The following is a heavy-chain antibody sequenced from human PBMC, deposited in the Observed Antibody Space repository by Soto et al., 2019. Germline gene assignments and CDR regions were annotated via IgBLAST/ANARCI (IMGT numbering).Heavy chain of an antibody. D-gene: IGHD3-10*02. CDR3: ASMIGHPVPSCDS. CDR1: GGSISSYY. CDR2: IFYSGST. V-gene: IGHV4-59*01. Sequence: QVQLQESGPGLVKPSETLSLTCTVSGGSISSYYWSWIRQPPGKGLEWIGFIFYSGSTSYNPSLRSRATISVDTSGYQFSLKLNSVTAADMAVYYCASMIGHPVPSCDSWGQGTLVAVSS. J-gene: IGHJ5*01.